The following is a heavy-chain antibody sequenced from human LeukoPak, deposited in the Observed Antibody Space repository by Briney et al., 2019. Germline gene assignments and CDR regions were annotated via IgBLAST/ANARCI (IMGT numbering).Heavy chain of an antibody. D-gene: IGHD6-13*01. CDR1: GFTFSSYE. V-gene: IGHV3-7*01. CDR2: IKQDGSEK. CDR3: ARLVIAAALQGYYFGY. Sequence: GGSLRLSCAASGFTFSSYEMNWVRQAPGKGLEWVANIKQDGSEKYYVDSVKGRFTISRDNAKNSLYLQMNSLRAEDTAVYYCARLVIAAALQGYYFGYWGQGTLVTVSS. J-gene: IGHJ4*02.